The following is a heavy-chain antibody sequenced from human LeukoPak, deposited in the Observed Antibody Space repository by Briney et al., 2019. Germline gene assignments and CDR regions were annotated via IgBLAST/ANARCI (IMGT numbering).Heavy chain of an antibody. CDR3: AKDRPAPRPDWFDP. Sequence: PGGSLRLSCAASGFTFSSYGMHWVRQAPGKGLEWVAFIRYDGSNKYYADSVKGRFTISRDNSKNTLYLQMNSLRAEDTAVYYCAKDRPAPRPDWFDPWGQGTLVTVSS. V-gene: IGHV3-30*02. CDR2: IRYDGSNK. D-gene: IGHD2-15*01. J-gene: IGHJ5*02. CDR1: GFTFSSYG.